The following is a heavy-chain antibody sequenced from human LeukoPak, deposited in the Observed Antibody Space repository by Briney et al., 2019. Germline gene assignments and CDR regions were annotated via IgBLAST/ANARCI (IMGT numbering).Heavy chain of an antibody. Sequence: SETLSLTCTVSGGSISSYYWSWIRQPAGKGLEWIGSIYYSGSTYYSPSLKSRVTISVDTSKNQFSLKLSSVTAADTAVYYCARGQTYYYDRQLGYWGQGTLVTVSS. J-gene: IGHJ4*02. CDR3: ARGQTYYYDRQLGY. D-gene: IGHD3-22*01. V-gene: IGHV4-4*07. CDR2: IYYSGST. CDR1: GGSISSYY.